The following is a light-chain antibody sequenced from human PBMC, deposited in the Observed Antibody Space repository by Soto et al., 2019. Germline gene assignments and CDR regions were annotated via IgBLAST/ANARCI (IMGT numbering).Light chain of an antibody. J-gene: IGLJ2*01. Sequence: QSVLTQPPSASGTPGQRVTISCSGSSSNIGSNTVNWYQQLPGTAPKLLIYSNNQRPSGVPDQFSGSKSGTSASLAISGLQSEDEADYYCAAWDDSLNGQGVFGGGTQLTVL. V-gene: IGLV1-44*01. CDR2: SNN. CDR1: SSNIGSNT. CDR3: AAWDDSLNGQGV.